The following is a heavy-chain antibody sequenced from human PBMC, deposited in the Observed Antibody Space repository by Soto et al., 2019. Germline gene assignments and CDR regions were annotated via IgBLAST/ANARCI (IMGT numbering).Heavy chain of an antibody. CDR3: ARGAQYSGSYQGYFDY. CDR1: VGSISSGGYS. V-gene: IGHV4-30-2*01. J-gene: IGHJ4*02. Sequence: PSETLSLTCSVSVGSISSGGYSWSWIRQPPGKGLEWIGYIYHSGSTYYNPSLKSRVTISVDRSKNQFSLKLSSVTAADTAVYYCARGAQYSGSYQGYFDYWGQGTLVTVSS. D-gene: IGHD1-26*01. CDR2: IYHSGST.